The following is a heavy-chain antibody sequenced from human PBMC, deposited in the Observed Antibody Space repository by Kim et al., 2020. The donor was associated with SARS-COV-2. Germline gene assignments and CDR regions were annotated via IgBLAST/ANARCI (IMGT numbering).Heavy chain of an antibody. D-gene: IGHD5-12*01. CDR2: SST. V-gene: IGHV3-74*01. Sequence: SSTSYADSVKGRFTISRDNAKNTLYLQMNSLRAEDTAVYYCLVATRYFDYWGQGTLVTVSS. J-gene: IGHJ4*02. CDR3: LVATRYFDY.